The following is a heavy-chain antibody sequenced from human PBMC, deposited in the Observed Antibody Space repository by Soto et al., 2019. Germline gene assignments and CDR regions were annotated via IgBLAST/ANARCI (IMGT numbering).Heavy chain of an antibody. V-gene: IGHV1-18*04. CDR3: ARDQTKEQQLVPRGMDV. D-gene: IGHD6-13*01. CDR2: ISAYNGNT. CDR1: GYTFTSYG. J-gene: IGHJ6*02. Sequence: ASVKVSCKASGYTFTSYGISWVRQAPGQGLEWMGWISAYNGNTNYAQKLQGRVTMTTDTSTSTAYMELRSLRSDDTAVYYCARDQTKEQQLVPRGMDVWGQGTTVTVSS.